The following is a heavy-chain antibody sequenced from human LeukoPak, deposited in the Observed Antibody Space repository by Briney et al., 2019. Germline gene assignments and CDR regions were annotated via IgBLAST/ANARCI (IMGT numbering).Heavy chain of an antibody. J-gene: IGHJ4*02. CDR2: IYYSGNS. Sequence: TSETLSLTCTVSGGSISSSSYSWGWIRQPPGKGLEWIGSIYYSGNSYYNPSLKSRVTMSVDTSKNQFSLKLSSVTAADTAVYYCAREGPRENVLLWFGELLGPASYYYFDYWGQGTLVTVSS. CDR1: GGSISSSSYS. CDR3: AREGPRENVLLWFGELLGPASYYYFDY. V-gene: IGHV4-39*07. D-gene: IGHD3-10*01.